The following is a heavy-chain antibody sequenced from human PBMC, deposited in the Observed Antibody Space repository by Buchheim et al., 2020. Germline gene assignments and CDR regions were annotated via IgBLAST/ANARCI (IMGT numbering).Heavy chain of an antibody. CDR2: IYYSGST. Sequence: QVQLQESGPGLVKPSETPSLTCTVSGGSISSYYWSWIRQPPGKGLEWIGYIYYSGSTNYNPSLKSRVTISVDTSKNQFSLKLSSVTAADTAVYYCASRGYYDSSGSLDYWGQGTL. V-gene: IGHV4-59*01. D-gene: IGHD3-22*01. J-gene: IGHJ4*02. CDR1: GGSISSYY. CDR3: ASRGYYDSSGSLDY.